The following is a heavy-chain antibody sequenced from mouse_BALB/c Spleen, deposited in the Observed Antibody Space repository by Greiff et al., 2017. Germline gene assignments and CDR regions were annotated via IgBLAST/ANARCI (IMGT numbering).Heavy chain of an antibody. J-gene: IGHJ4*01. Sequence: QVQLKESGPGLVAPSQSLSITCTVSGFSLTSYGVHWVRQPPGKGLEWLGVIWAGGSTNYNSALMSRLSISKDNSKSQVFLKMNSLQTDDTAMYYCAQGDYGNYYAMDYWGQGTSVTVSS. CDR2: IWAGGST. CDR1: GFSLTSYG. V-gene: IGHV2-9*02. CDR3: AQGDYGNYYAMDY. D-gene: IGHD2-1*01.